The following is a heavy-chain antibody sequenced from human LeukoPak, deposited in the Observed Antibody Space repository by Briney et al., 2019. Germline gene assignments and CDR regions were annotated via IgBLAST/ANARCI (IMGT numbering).Heavy chain of an antibody. D-gene: IGHD2-2*01. CDR1: GFTFSSYW. CDR3: ARGLTDIVVVPAATYFDY. Sequence: GGSLRLSCAASGFTFSSYWMSWVRQAPGKGLEWVANIKQDGSEKYYVDSVKGRFTISRDNAKNSLYLQMNSLRSEDTAVYYCARGLTDIVVVPAATYFDYWGQGTLVTVSS. J-gene: IGHJ4*02. CDR2: IKQDGSEK. V-gene: IGHV3-7*03.